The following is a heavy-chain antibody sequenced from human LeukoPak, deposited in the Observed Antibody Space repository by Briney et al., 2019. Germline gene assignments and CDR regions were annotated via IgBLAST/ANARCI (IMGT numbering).Heavy chain of an antibody. D-gene: IGHD6-13*01. CDR1: GYSFTSYW. CDR2: IYPGDSDT. V-gene: IGHV5-51*01. J-gene: IGHJ3*02. Sequence: GESLKISCKGSGYSFTSYWIGWVRQMPGKGLEWMGIIYPGDSDTRYSPSFQGQVTISADKSISTAYLQWSSLKASDTAMYYCARLHREGIAARDAFDIWGQGTMVTVSS. CDR3: ARLHREGIAARDAFDI.